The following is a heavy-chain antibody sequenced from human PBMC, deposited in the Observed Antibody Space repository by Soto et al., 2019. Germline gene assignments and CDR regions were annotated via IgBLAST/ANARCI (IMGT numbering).Heavy chain of an antibody. CDR2: ISGSGGST. Sequence: GGSLRLSCAASGFTFSSYAMSWVRQAPGKGLEWVSAISGSGGSTYYADSVKGRFTISRDNSKNTLYLQMNSLGAEDTAVYYCAKDGIAARRKVYNWFDPGAREPWSPSPQ. CDR1: GFTFSSYA. D-gene: IGHD6-6*01. CDR3: AKDGIAARRKVYNWFDP. J-gene: IGHJ5*02. V-gene: IGHV3-23*01.